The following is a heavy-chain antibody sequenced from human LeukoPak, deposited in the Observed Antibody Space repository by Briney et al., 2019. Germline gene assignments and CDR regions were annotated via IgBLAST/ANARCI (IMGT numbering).Heavy chain of an antibody. V-gene: IGHV3-30*04. CDR3: AKETATGLRWYPLSD. D-gene: IGHD4-23*01. J-gene: IGHJ4*02. CDR1: GFTFSSYA. Sequence: GGSLRLSCAASGFTFSSYAMHWVRQAPGKGLEWVAVISYDGSNKYYADSVKGRFTISRDNSKNTLYLQMNSLRAEDTAVYYCAKETATGLRWYPLSDWGQGTLVTVSS. CDR2: ISYDGSNK.